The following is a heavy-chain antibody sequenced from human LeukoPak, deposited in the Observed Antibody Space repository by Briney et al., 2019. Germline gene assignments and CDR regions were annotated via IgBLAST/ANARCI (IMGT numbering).Heavy chain of an antibody. V-gene: IGHV4-59*01. D-gene: IGHD3-16*01. CDR2: ISNSGST. Sequence: SEILSLTCSVSGGSISRYYWSWIRQPPGKGLEWIGYISNSGSTSYNPSLKSRVTISVDASKNQFSLKLTSVTAADTAVYYCARPWGTSPSDWGQGTLVTVSS. J-gene: IGHJ4*02. CDR1: GGSISRYY. CDR3: ARPWGTSPSD.